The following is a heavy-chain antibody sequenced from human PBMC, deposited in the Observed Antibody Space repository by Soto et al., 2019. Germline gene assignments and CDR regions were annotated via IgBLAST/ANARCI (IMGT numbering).Heavy chain of an antibody. D-gene: IGHD2-8*02. J-gene: IGHJ6*02. Sequence: QLQLQESGPGLVKPSETLSLTCTVSGGSISSSSYYWGWIRQPPGKGLEWIGSIYYSGSTYYNPSLKSRVTISVDTSKNQFSLKLSSVTAADTAVYYCARTTTGRTGYYGMDVWGQGTTVTVSS. CDR2: IYYSGST. V-gene: IGHV4-39*01. CDR3: ARTTTGRTGYYGMDV. CDR1: GGSISSSSYY.